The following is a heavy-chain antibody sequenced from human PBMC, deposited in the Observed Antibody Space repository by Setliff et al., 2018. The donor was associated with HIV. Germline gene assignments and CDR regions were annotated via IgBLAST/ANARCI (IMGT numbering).Heavy chain of an antibody. J-gene: IGHJ5*02. CDR3: ALPYCSGGNCWSSASLPPAGWFDP. Sequence: SVKVSCKASGGTFSSYVISWVRQAPGQGPEWMGGIIPMYGVTNYAQKFQGRVTITTDESTSTAYMELSSLRSEDTAVYYCALPYCSGGNCWSSASLPPAGWFDPWGQGSLVTVSS. D-gene: IGHD2-15*01. CDR1: GGTFSSYV. CDR2: IIPMYGVT. V-gene: IGHV1-69*05.